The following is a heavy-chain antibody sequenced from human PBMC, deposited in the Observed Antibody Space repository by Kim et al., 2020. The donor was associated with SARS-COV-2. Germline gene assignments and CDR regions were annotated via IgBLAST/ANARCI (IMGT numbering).Heavy chain of an antibody. Sequence: SETLSLTCTVSGGSISSYYWSWIRQPPGKGLEWIGYIYYSGSTNYNPSLKSRVTISVDTSKNQFSLKLSSVTAADTAVYYCARAGYSYGYYYYYGMDVWG. CDR1: GGSISSYY. V-gene: IGHV4-59*01. CDR3: ARAGYSYGYYYYYGMDV. CDR2: IYYSGST. D-gene: IGHD5-18*01. J-gene: IGHJ6*01.